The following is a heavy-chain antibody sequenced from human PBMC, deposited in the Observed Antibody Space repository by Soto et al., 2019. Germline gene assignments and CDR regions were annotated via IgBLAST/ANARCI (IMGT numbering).Heavy chain of an antibody. J-gene: IGHJ5*02. CDR1: GYTFTSYG. CDR3: ARDHGYYSGSGSSDNWFDP. CDR2: ISAYNGNT. D-gene: IGHD3-10*01. V-gene: IGHV1-18*01. Sequence: QVQLVQSGAEVKKPGASVKVSCKASGYTFTSYGISWVRQAPGQGLEWMGWISAYNGNTNYAQKLQGRVTMTTDTSTSTAYMELRSLRSDDTAVYYCARDHGYYSGSGSSDNWFDPWGQGTLVTVSS.